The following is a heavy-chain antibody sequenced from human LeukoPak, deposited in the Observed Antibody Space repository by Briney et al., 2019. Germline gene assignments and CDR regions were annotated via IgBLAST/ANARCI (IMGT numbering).Heavy chain of an antibody. J-gene: IGHJ3*02. CDR2: INTNTGNP. CDR1: GYTFTSYA. CDR3: ARAAKPQYYYDSSGYDDAFDI. V-gene: IGHV7-4-1*02. Sequence: ASVTVSCKASGYTFTSYAMNWVRQAPGQGLEWMGWINTNTGNPTYAQGFTGRFDFSLDTSVSTAYLQISSLKAEDTAVYYCARAAKPQYYYDSSGYDDAFDIWGQGTMVTVSS. D-gene: IGHD3-22*01.